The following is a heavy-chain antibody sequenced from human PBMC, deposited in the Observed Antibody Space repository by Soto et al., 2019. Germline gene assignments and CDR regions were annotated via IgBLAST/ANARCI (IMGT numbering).Heavy chain of an antibody. Sequence: EVQLLESGGGLVQPGGSLRLSCAASGFTFSSYAMSWVRQAPGKGLEWVSAISGSGGSTYYADSVKGRFTISRDNSKNTLYLQMKSLRAEDTAVYYCANSGGQWLENFDYWGQGTLVTVSS. J-gene: IGHJ4*02. CDR3: ANSGGQWLENFDY. V-gene: IGHV3-23*01. CDR1: GFTFSSYA. CDR2: ISGSGGST. D-gene: IGHD6-19*01.